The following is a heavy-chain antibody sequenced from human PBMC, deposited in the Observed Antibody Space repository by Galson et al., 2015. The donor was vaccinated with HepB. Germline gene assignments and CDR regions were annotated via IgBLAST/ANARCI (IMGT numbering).Heavy chain of an antibody. J-gene: IGHJ6*02. D-gene: IGHD6-19*01. CDR1: GGTFSSYT. V-gene: IGHV1-69*02. CDR3: ARVPESVAGTADYYYGMDV. CDR2: IIPIRGIA. Sequence: SVKVSCKASGGTFSSYTISWVRQAPGQGLEWVGRIIPIRGIANYAQKFQGRVTITADKSTRTDYMELSSLRSEDTAVYYCARVPESVAGTADYYYGMDVWGQGTTVTVSS.